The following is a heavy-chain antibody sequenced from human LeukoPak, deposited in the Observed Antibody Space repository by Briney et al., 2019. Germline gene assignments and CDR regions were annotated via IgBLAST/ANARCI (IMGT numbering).Heavy chain of an antibody. J-gene: IGHJ6*02. V-gene: IGHV3-7*03. CDR2: INRDGSER. Sequence: GGSLRLSCAASGFTFSNYWMTWVRQAPGKGLEWVANINRDGSERYYVDSVKGRFTISRDDAKSPLYLQMNSLRAEDTAVYYCARRNAMDVWGQGTTVIVFS. CDR1: GFTFSNYW. CDR3: ARRNAMDV.